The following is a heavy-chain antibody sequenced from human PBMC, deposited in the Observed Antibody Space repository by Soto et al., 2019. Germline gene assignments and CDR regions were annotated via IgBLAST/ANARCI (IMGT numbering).Heavy chain of an antibody. J-gene: IGHJ6*02. D-gene: IGHD3-10*01. CDR1: GYTFTGYY. V-gene: IGHV1-2*04. CDR3: ARGAYYYGSGSRPSGMDV. CDR2: INPNSGGT. Sequence: ASVKVSCKASGYTFTGYYMHWVRQAPGQGLEWMGWINPNSGGTNYAQKFQGWVTMTRDTSIMTAYMELGRLRSDDTAVYYCARGAYYYGSGSRPSGMDVWGQGTTVTVSS.